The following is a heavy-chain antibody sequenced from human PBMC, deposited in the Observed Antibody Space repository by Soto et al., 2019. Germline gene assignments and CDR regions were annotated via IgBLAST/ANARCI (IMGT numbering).Heavy chain of an antibody. CDR3: ARVGIAAAGLDY. CDR1: GGTFSSYA. CDR2: IIPIFGTA. V-gene: IGHV1-69*12. D-gene: IGHD6-13*01. Sequence: QVQLVQSGAEVKKPGSSVKVSCKASGGTFSSYAISWVRQAPGQGLEWMGGIIPIFGTANYAQKFQGRVTITADDSTSTAYMELRSRRSEDTAVYYCARVGIAAAGLDYWGQGTLVTVSS. J-gene: IGHJ4*02.